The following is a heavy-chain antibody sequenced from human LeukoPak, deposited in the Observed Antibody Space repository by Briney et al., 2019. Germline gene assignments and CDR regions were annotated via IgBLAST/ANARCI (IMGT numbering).Heavy chain of an antibody. CDR1: GYTFTGYF. Sequence: ASVKVSCKASGYTFTGYFMHWVRQAPGQGLEWMGWINPDSGGTNYAQKFQGRVTMTRDTSISTAYMELSRLRSDDTAVFYCARFSGSSNFDYWGQGTLVTVSS. CDR3: ARFSGSSNFDY. J-gene: IGHJ4*02. CDR2: INPDSGGT. D-gene: IGHD1-26*01. V-gene: IGHV1-2*02.